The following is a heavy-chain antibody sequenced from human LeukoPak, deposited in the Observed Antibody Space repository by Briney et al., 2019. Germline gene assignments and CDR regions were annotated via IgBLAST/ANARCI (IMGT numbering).Heavy chain of an antibody. Sequence: GGSLRLSCAASGFTFSSYAMHWVRQAPGKGLEWVTVISYDGSNKYYADSVKGRFTISRDNSKNTLYLQMNSLRAEDTAVYYCAREGKWFGELLAGSFDYWGQGTLVTVSS. CDR2: ISYDGSNK. V-gene: IGHV3-30-3*01. CDR1: GFTFSSYA. D-gene: IGHD3-10*01. J-gene: IGHJ4*02. CDR3: AREGKWFGELLAGSFDY.